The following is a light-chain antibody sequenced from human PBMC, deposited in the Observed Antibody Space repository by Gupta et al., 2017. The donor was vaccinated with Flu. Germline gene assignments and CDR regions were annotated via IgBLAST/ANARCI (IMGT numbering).Light chain of an antibody. V-gene: IGKV1-39*01. J-gene: IGKJ1*01. Sequence: GGRVTITCRASQDINGLVNWYQQKPGKATDLLIYRASSKQSGVPSRISGRGSGTDFTLTISGLQPEDFATYHCLQSNSIPWTFGQGTKLEIK. CDR1: QDINGL. CDR3: LQSNSIPWT. CDR2: RAS.